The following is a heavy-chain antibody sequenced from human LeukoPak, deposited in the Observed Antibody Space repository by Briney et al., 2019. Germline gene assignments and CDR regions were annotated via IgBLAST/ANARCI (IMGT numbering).Heavy chain of an antibody. D-gene: IGHD2/OR15-2a*01. Sequence: AASVKVSCKASGYTFTGYYLHWVRQAPGQGLEYMGWINPNSGVTKYAENFQGRVTMTRDTSISTAFMELSRLRSDDTAVYYCARGGGYSFSFFDPWGQGTLVTVSS. V-gene: IGHV1-2*02. CDR2: INPNSGVT. J-gene: IGHJ5*02. CDR3: ARGGGYSFSFFDP. CDR1: GYTFTGYY.